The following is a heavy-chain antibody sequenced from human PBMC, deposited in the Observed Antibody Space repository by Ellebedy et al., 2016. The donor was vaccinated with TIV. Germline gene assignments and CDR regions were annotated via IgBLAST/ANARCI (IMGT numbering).Heavy chain of an antibody. V-gene: IGHV3-21*01. CDR3: ARDQSFHHCLRTSCPYIYYGMDV. J-gene: IGHJ6*02. Sequence: PGGSLRLSCAASGFTFSNYNMNWVRQAPGKGLEWVSSISSTTAHIYYADSVKGRFTISRDNAKNSLSLQMNSLRAEDTAVYYCARDQSFHHCLRTSCPYIYYGMDVWGQGTTVTVSS. D-gene: IGHD2-2*01. CDR1: GFTFSNYN. CDR2: ISSTTAHI.